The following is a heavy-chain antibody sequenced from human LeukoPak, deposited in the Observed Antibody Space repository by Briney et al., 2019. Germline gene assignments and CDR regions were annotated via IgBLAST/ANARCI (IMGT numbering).Heavy chain of an antibody. D-gene: IGHD3-9*01. J-gene: IGHJ5*02. CDR2: IYTSGST. CDR1: GGSISSYY. CDR3: AGGHRNWLLSWFDP. Sequence: SETLSLTCTVSGGSISSYYWSWIRQPAGKGLEWIGRIYTSGSTNYNPSLKSRVTMSVDTSKNQFSLKLSSVTAADTAVYYCAGGHRNWLLSWFDPWGRGTLVTVSS. V-gene: IGHV4-4*07.